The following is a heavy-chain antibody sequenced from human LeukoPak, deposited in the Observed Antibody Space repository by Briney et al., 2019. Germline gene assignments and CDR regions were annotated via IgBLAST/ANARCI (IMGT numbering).Heavy chain of an antibody. V-gene: IGHV3-43D*03. Sequence: PGGSLRLSCAASGFTFDDNGMSWVRQAPGKGLEWVSLISWDGGSTYYADSVKGRFTISRDNSKNSLYLQMNSLRAEDTALYYCAKDRYSGSLDAFDIWGQGTMVTVSS. D-gene: IGHD1-26*01. CDR1: GFTFDDNG. CDR2: ISWDGGST. CDR3: AKDRYSGSLDAFDI. J-gene: IGHJ3*02.